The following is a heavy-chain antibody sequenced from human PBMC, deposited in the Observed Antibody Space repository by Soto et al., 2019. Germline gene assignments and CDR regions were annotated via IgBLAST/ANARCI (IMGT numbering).Heavy chain of an antibody. J-gene: IGHJ4*02. CDR3: AKDITIFGVLRAFDY. CDR1: GFTFSRYA. V-gene: IGHV3-23*01. D-gene: IGHD3-3*01. CDR2: ISGSGGST. Sequence: PGGSLRLSCAASGFTFSRYAMSWVRQAPGKGLEWVSAISGSGGSTYYTDSVKGRFTISRDNSKNTLYLQVNSLRAEDTAVYHCAKDITIFGVLRAFDYWGQGTLVTVSS.